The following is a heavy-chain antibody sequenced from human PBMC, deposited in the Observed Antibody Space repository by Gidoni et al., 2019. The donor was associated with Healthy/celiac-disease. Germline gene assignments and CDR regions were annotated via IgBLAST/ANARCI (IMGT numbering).Heavy chain of an antibody. CDR1: GLTVSSDG. J-gene: IGHJ4*02. V-gene: IGHV3-30*18. CDR2: TSYDGSNK. D-gene: IGHD3-22*01. Sequence: QVQQVESGGGVVRPGRSLRLSCAASGLTVSSDGMHWVRQAPGKGLEGVAVTSYDGSNKYYADSVKVTFTISRYNSTNSLDLQRNSLRAADTAVYYCAQSGEDSSGYYYDYFDYWGQGTLVTVSS. CDR3: AQSGEDSSGYYYDYFDY.